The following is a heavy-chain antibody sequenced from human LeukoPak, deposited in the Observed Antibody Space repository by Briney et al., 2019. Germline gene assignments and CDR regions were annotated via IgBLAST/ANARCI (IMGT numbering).Heavy chain of an antibody. J-gene: IGHJ5*02. Sequence: GASVKVSCKASGYTFSNSGICWVRQAPGQGLEWMGWISTRNGNTQYAQKVQGRVTMTTDTSTSTVYMEMTSLRSDDTAVYYCARKGGYSRYWFDPWGQGTLVTVSS. CDR2: ISTRNGNT. CDR1: GYTFSNSG. V-gene: IGHV1-18*01. CDR3: ARKGGYSRYWFDP. D-gene: IGHD2-15*01.